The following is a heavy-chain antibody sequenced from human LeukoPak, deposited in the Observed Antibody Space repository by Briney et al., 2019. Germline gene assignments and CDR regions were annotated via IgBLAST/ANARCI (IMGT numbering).Heavy chain of an antibody. Sequence: SETLSLTCAVYGGSLNGYYWSWIRQPPGKGLEWIGEGGNSGGTKFNPSLKSRVTISVDTSKNQFSLKLSSVTAADTAVYYCARGGGYSYRTPNWFDPWGQGTLVTVSS. CDR3: ARGGGYSYRTPNWFDP. CDR1: GGSLNGYY. CDR2: GGNSGGT. J-gene: IGHJ5*02. V-gene: IGHV4-34*01. D-gene: IGHD5-18*01.